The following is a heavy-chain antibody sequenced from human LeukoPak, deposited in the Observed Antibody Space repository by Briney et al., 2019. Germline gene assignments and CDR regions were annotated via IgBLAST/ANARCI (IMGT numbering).Heavy chain of an antibody. CDR3: AKDRTRVVPAANDGY. CDR2: IKQDGSEK. V-gene: IGHV3-7*03. D-gene: IGHD2-2*01. CDR1: GFTFSSYW. Sequence: TGGSLRLSCAASGFTFSSYWMTWVRQAPGKGLEWVANIKQDGSEKYYVDSVKGRFTISRDNAKNSLYLQMNSLRAEDTAVYYCAKDRTRVVPAANDGYWGQGTLVTVSS. J-gene: IGHJ4*02.